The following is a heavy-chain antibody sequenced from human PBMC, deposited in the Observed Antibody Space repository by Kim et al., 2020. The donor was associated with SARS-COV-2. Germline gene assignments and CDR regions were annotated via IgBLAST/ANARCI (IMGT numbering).Heavy chain of an antibody. V-gene: IGHV1-46*01. Sequence: ASVKVSCKASGYTFTSYYMHWVRQAPGQGLEWMGIINPSGGSTSYAQKFQGRVTMTRDTSTSTVYMELSSLRSEDTAVYYCARALNNPSYYDYVWGSSTINWFDPWGQGTLVTVSS. J-gene: IGHJ5*02. CDR1: GYTFTSYY. CDR2: INPSGGST. D-gene: IGHD3-16*01. CDR3: ARALNNPSYYDYVWGSSTINWFDP.